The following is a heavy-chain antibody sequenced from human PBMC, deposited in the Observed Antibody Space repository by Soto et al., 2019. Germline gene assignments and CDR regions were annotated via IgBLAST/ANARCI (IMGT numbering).Heavy chain of an antibody. CDR3: ARDNVVVAAQTYYYYMDV. CDR1: GGSISSGGYY. J-gene: IGHJ6*03. CDR2: IYYSGST. D-gene: IGHD2-15*01. V-gene: IGHV4-61*08. Sequence: SETLSLTCTVSGGSISSGGYYWSWIRQHPGKGPEWIGYIYYSGSTNYNPSLKSRVTISVDTSKNQFSLKLSSVTAADTAVYYCARDNVVVAAQTYYYYMDVWGKGTTVTVSS.